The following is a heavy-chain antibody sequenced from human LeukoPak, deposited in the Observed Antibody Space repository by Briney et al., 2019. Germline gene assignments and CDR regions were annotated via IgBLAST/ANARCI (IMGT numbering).Heavy chain of an antibody. CDR1: GDSMTDFD. CDR3: AGHSPSGWYYFDS. Sequence: SETLSLTRTDSGDSMTDFDWSWIPEPARRGLERIGQVFTSWSATHNSPLKSRLTISLDKSNNQVCLKLNSVTAADSALYYFAGHSPSGWYYFDSWGQGALVIVSS. V-gene: IGHV4-4*07. D-gene: IGHD6-19*01. J-gene: IGHJ4*02. CDR2: VFTSWSA.